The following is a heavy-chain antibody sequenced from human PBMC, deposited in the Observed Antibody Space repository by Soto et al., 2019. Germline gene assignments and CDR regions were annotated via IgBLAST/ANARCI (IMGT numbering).Heavy chain of an antibody. D-gene: IGHD6-19*01. CDR3: TTDKGYSSGWYPWFDP. J-gene: IGHJ5*02. V-gene: IGHV3-73*01. CDR1: GFTFSGSA. CDR2: IRSKANSYAT. Sequence: PGGSLRLAXAASGFTFSGSAMHWVRQASGEGLEWVGRIRSKANSYATAYAASVKGRFTISRDDSKNTAYLQMNSLKTEDTAVYYCTTDKGYSSGWYPWFDPWGQGTLVTVSS.